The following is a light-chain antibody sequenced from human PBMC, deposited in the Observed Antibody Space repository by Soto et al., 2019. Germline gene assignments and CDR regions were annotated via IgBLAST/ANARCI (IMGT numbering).Light chain of an antibody. Sequence: EIVLTQSPGTLSLSPGERATLSCRASQSVSSAYLAWYQQIPGQAPRLLIYGASSRATGIPDRFIGSGSGIDFTLTTSGLEPEDFAVYYCQQSGSSFYTFGQGTKLEIK. J-gene: IGKJ2*01. CDR2: GAS. CDR3: QQSGSSFYT. CDR1: QSVSSAY. V-gene: IGKV3-20*01.